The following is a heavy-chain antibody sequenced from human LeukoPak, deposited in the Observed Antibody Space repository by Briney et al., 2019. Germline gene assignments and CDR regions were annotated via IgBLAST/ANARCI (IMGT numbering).Heavy chain of an antibody. D-gene: IGHD2-2*01. CDR2: IIPIFGTA. CDR3: ARGNIVVVPAATDYYYYMDV. V-gene: IGHV1-69*05. Sequence: SVKVSRKASGGTFSSYAISWVRQAPGQGLEWMGGIIPIFGTANYAQKFQGRVTITTDESTSTAYMELSSLRSEDTAVYYCARGNIVVVPAATDYYYYMDVWGKGTTVTVSS. CDR1: GGTFSSYA. J-gene: IGHJ6*03.